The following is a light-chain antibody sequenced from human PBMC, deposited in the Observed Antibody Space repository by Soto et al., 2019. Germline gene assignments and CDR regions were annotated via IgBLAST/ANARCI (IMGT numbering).Light chain of an antibody. Sequence: EIVLTQSPGTLSLSPGERATLSCRASQSVSSYLTGYQQKPRQAPPLLIYDASNRATGIPARCSGSGSGTDFTLTISSLESEDFAVYYCQQRSNWPPWTFGQGTKVDIK. CDR3: QQRSNWPPWT. J-gene: IGKJ1*01. CDR2: DAS. V-gene: IGKV3-11*01. CDR1: QSVSSY.